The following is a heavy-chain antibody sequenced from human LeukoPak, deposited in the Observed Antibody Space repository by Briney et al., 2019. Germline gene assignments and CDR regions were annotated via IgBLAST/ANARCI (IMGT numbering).Heavy chain of an antibody. V-gene: IGHV4-34*01. D-gene: IGHD1-26*01. Sequence: SETLSLTCAVYGESLSKYYWTWIRQSPGKGLEWIGEINHRGSTNLHPSLKSRVTLSVDTSKHQSALKLTSVSAADAAVYYCASSVGSTDYWGQGTLVTVSS. J-gene: IGHJ4*02. CDR1: GESLSKYY. CDR2: INHRGST. CDR3: ASSVGSTDY.